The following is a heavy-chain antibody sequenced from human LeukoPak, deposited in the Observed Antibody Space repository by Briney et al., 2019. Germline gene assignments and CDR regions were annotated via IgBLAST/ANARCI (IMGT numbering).Heavy chain of an antibody. CDR1: GGSISSGSYY. J-gene: IGHJ5*02. Sequence: SETLSLTCTVSGGSISSGSYYWSWIRQPAGKGLEWIGRIYTSGSTNYNPSLKSRLTMSVDTSKNQFSLKLSSVTAADTAVYYCARARRSYGPLNWFDPWGQGTLVTVSS. CDR3: ARARRSYGPLNWFDP. D-gene: IGHD3-10*01. CDR2: IYTSGST. V-gene: IGHV4-61*02.